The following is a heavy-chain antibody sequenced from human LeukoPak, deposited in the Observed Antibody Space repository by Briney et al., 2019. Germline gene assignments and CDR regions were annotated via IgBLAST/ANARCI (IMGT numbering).Heavy chain of an antibody. CDR2: MHPSSGNT. V-gene: IGHV1-8*03. CDR1: GYTFTYYD. CDR3: ARGTIFMDV. J-gene: IGHJ6*03. D-gene: IGHD3-3*01. Sequence: ASVKVSRKASGYTFTYYDINWLRQATGQGLEGVGWMHPSSGNTGYAQKFQGRVTITRNTSISTAYMELSSLRSEDTAVYYCARGTIFMDVWGKGTTVTVSS.